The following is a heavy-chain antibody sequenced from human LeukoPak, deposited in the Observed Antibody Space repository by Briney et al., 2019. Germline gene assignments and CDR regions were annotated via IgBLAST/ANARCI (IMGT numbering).Heavy chain of an antibody. CDR3: ARGGKNYDFWSGYRDFDY. CDR1: GFTFSSYS. D-gene: IGHD3-3*01. CDR2: ISSSSSYI. Sequence: PGGSLRLSCAASGFTFSSYSMNWVRQAPGKGLEGVSAISSSSSYIYYADSGKGRFTISRDNAKNSLYLQMNSLRAEDTAVYYCARGGKNYDFWSGYRDFDYWGQGTLVTVSS. V-gene: IGHV3-21*01. J-gene: IGHJ4*02.